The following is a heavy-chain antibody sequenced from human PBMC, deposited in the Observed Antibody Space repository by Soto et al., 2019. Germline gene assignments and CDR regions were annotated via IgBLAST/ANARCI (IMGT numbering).Heavy chain of an antibody. Sequence: SDTLSLTCAVNGASFTGHYGAWIPQSPGKGLEWIGEISHSGRTNYNPSLKSRVTISVDTSKNQFSLKVSSVTAADTGMYYCARNGGSTWYYFDSWGQGTVVTVS. CDR1: GASFTGHY. CDR3: ARNGGSTWYYFDS. V-gene: IGHV4-34*01. CDR2: ISHSGRT. D-gene: IGHD6-13*01. J-gene: IGHJ4*02.